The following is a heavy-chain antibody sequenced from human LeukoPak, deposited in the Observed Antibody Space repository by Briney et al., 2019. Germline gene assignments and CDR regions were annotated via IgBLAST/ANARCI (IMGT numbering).Heavy chain of an antibody. CDR1: GYTFIGYF. CDR2: INPYNGGT. D-gene: IGHD4-23*01. V-gene: IGHV1-2*06. Sequence: ASVKVSCKASGYTFIGYFIHWVRQAPGQGLEWMGRINPYNGGTTYAQSFQGRVTLTRDTSITTVYLELTGLRSDDTAVYYCASLRGGNSDWLDPWGQGTLVTVSS. J-gene: IGHJ5*02. CDR3: ASLRGGNSDWLDP.